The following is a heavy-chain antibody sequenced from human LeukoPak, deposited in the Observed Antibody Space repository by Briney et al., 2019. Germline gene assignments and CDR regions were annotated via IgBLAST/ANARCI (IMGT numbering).Heavy chain of an antibody. J-gene: IGHJ5*02. D-gene: IGHD3-10*01. CDR2: ISSSGSTI. CDR1: GFTFSDYY. CDR3: AREDYYGSGSYGHGWFDP. V-gene: IGHV3-11*01. Sequence: GGSLRLSCAASGFTFSDYYMSWIRKAPGKGLEWVSYISSSGSTIYYADSVKGRFTISRDNAKNSLYLQMNSLRAEDTAVYYCAREDYYGSGSYGHGWFDPWGQGTLVTVSS.